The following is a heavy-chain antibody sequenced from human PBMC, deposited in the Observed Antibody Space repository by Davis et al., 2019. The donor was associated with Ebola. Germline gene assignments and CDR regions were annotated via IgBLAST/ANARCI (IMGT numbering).Heavy chain of an antibody. CDR3: AKGEQYCSDISCYSFDAFGS. CDR2: VSGSGSTT. CDR1: GFTFRTYA. V-gene: IGHV3-23*01. Sequence: GESLKISCAASGFTFRTYAMNWVRQAPGKGLEWVSAVSGSGSTTSYADSVKGRFTISRDNSNYTLYLQMNSLRVEDTARYYCAKGEQYCSDISCYSFDAFGSWGQGTMVTVSS. D-gene: IGHD2-2*01. J-gene: IGHJ3*02.